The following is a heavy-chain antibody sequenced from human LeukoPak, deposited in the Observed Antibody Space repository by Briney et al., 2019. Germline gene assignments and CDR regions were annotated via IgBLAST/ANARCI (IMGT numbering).Heavy chain of an antibody. CDR2: ISSSGSIT. V-gene: IGHV3-48*01. J-gene: IGHJ3*02. Sequence: GGSLRLSCAASGFTFSSYAMGWVRQAPGKGLEWVSHISSSGSITYYGDSVKGRITISRDNAKNSVSLYMNSLRAEDSAVYYCARPGITAFDIWGQGTMVTVSS. CDR1: GFTFSSYA. CDR3: ARPGITAFDI. D-gene: IGHD3-10*01.